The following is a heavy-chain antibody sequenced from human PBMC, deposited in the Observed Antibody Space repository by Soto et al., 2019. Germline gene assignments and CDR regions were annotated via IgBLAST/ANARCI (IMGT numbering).Heavy chain of an antibody. J-gene: IGHJ4*02. CDR2: ISGSGGST. CDR1: GFTFSSYA. D-gene: IGHD2-2*01. CDR3: AILPAGYCSSTSCSLDDY. V-gene: IGHV3-23*01. Sequence: GSLRLSCAASGFTFSSYAMSWVRQAPGKGLEWVSAISGSGGSTYYADSVKGRFTISRDNSKNTLYLQMNSLRAEDTAVYYCAILPAGYCSSTSCSLDDYWGQGTLVTVSS.